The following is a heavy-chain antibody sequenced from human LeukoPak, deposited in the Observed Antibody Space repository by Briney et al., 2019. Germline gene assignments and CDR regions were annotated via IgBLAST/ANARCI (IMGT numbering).Heavy chain of an antibody. Sequence: PSETLSLTCAVYGESLSGYYWSWIRQTPGKGLEWIGEISHGGSTNYNPSLKSRLTISVDTSKNQFSLKLSSVTAADTAVYYCARDLMIVDLGRPWNAFDIWGQGTMVTVSS. CDR3: ARDLMIVDLGRPWNAFDI. V-gene: IGHV4-34*01. CDR2: ISHGGST. J-gene: IGHJ3*02. CDR1: GESLSGYY. D-gene: IGHD3-22*01.